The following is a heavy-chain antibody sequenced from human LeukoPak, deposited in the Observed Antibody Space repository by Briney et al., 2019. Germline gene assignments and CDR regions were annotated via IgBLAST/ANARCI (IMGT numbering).Heavy chain of an antibody. Sequence: ASVKVSCKASGYTFTGYYMHWVRQAPGQGLEWMGRINPNSGGTNYAQKFQGRVTMTRDTSISTAYMELSSLRSEDTAVYYCASRYSGWTERLDWWSWGQGTLVTVSS. CDR2: INPNSGGT. J-gene: IGHJ4*02. CDR3: ASRYSGWTERLDWWS. V-gene: IGHV1-2*06. CDR1: GYTFTGYY. D-gene: IGHD6-19*01.